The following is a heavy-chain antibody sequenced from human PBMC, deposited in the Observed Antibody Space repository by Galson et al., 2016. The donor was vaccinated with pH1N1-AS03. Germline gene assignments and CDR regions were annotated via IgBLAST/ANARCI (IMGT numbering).Heavy chain of an antibody. V-gene: IGHV5-51*01. D-gene: IGHD3-16*01. J-gene: IGHJ6*03. CDR3: ARHRLSVTHSLHTRGTAV. CDR2: IYPGDSYT. Sequence: QSGAEVTKPGESLKISCKGSGSSFTHYWIGWVRQMPGKGLEWMGIIYPGDSYTRYSPSFQGQVTISSDKSITTAYLQWSNLKASDTAMYYCARHRLSVTHSLHTRGTAVGGKGTAVTVSS. CDR1: GSSFTHYW.